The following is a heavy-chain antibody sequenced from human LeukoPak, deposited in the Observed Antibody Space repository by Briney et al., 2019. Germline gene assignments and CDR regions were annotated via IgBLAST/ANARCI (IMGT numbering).Heavy chain of an antibody. CDR3: ARVRRARSYYDFWSGYYTFDP. J-gene: IGHJ5*02. Sequence: SETLSLTCAVYCASFSGYYWSWIRQPPGKGLEWIGEINHSGSTSYNPSLKSRVTISVDTSKNQFSLKLSSVTAADTAVYYCARVRRARSYYDFWSGYYTFDPWGQGTLVTVSS. V-gene: IGHV4-34*01. D-gene: IGHD3-3*01. CDR2: INHSGST. CDR1: CASFSGYY.